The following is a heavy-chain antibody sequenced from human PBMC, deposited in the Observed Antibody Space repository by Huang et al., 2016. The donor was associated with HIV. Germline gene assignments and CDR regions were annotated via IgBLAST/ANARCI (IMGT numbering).Heavy chain of an antibody. Sequence: EVQLVQSGAEVKKPGEALKISCTGSGYSFSIYWIAWVRQMPGKGLEWMCIIYPFESQSTYSPSFEGHVSISVDKSINTVYLHWSSLKASDTAIYYCAKGRRAFDVWGQGTWVTVSS. CDR2: IYPFESQS. CDR1: GYSFSIYW. CDR3: AKGRRAFDV. J-gene: IGHJ3*01. V-gene: IGHV5-51*03.